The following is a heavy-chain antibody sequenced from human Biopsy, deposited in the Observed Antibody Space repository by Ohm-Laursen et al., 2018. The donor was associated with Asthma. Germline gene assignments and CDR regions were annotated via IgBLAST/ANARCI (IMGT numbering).Heavy chain of an antibody. D-gene: IGHD3-9*01. V-gene: IGHV1-3*01. Sequence: SVKVSCKASGYTFIHFAIHWVRQAPGQRLEWMRWINAGNGNTKYSQKFQGRVTITRDTSASTAYMELSSLRSEDTAVYYCARTYYDFLTGQVIDAFAIWGQGTMVTVSS. CDR3: ARTYYDFLTGQVIDAFAI. CDR2: INAGNGNT. CDR1: GYTFIHFA. J-gene: IGHJ3*02.